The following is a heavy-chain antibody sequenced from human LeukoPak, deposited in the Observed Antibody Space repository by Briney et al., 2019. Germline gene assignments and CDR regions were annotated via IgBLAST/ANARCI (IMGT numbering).Heavy chain of an antibody. J-gene: IGHJ4*02. CDR2: ISSSGSTI. CDR1: GFTFSDYY. CDR3: ARDWGEGIAAHHDY. V-gene: IGHV3-11*04. D-gene: IGHD6-13*01. Sequence: PGGSLRLSCAASGFTFSDYYMNWIRQAPGKGLEWVSSISSSGSTIYYADSVKGRFTISRDNAKNSLYLQMNSLRAEDTAVYYCARDWGEGIAAHHDYWGQGTLVTVSS.